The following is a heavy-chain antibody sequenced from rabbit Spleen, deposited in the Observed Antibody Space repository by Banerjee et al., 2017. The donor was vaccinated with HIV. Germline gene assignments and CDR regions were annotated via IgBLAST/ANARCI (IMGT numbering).Heavy chain of an antibody. CDR3: ARDTSSSFSSYGMDL. CDR1: GFDFNSYG. CDR2: IDTGSSGFT. D-gene: IGHD1-1*01. J-gene: IGHJ6*01. Sequence: QEQLVESGGGLVQPGGSLKLSCKASGFDFNSYGVSWGRQAPGKGLEWVGYIDTGSSGFTYYATWAKGRFTCSKASSTTVTLQMTRLTAADTASYFCARDTSSSFSSYGMDLWGPGTLVTVS. V-gene: IGHV1S45*01.